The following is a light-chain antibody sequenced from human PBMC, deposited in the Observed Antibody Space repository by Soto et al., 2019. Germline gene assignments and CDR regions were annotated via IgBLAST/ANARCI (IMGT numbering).Light chain of an antibody. Sequence: EIMLTQSPGTLSLSPGERATLSCRASQSVSSSYLAWYQQKPGQAPRLLIYGASNTATGIPDRFSGSGSGTDFTLTISRLEPEDFAVYYCQQYGSSLRTFGQGTKVDIK. J-gene: IGKJ1*01. CDR1: QSVSSSY. V-gene: IGKV3-20*01. CDR3: QQYGSSLRT. CDR2: GAS.